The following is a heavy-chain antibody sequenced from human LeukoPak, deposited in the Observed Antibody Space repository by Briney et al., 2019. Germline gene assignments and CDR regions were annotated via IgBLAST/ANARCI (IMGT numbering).Heavy chain of an antibody. D-gene: IGHD3-22*01. V-gene: IGHV3-23*01. CDR2: ISGSGGST. CDR3: AKDLPSVPGDSSGNYYDAFDI. Sequence: GGSLKLSCAASGFTFSSYAMSWVRQAPGKGLEWVSAISGSGGSTYYADSVKGRFTISRDNSKNTLYLQMNSLRAEDTAVYYCAKDLPSVPGDSSGNYYDAFDIWGQGTMVTVSS. CDR1: GFTFSSYA. J-gene: IGHJ3*02.